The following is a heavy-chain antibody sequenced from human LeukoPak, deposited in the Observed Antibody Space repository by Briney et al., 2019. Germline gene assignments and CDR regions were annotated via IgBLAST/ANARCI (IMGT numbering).Heavy chain of an antibody. D-gene: IGHD3-10*01. CDR3: ARHGAYYGSGSYGDY. CDR2: IYPGDSDT. Sequence: GESLKISCKGSGYSFTSYWIGWMRQMPGKGLEWMGIIYPGDSDTRYSPSFQGQVTISADKSISTAYLQWSSLKASDTAMYYCARHGAYYGSGSYGDYWGQGTLVTVSS. V-gene: IGHV5-51*01. J-gene: IGHJ4*02. CDR1: GYSFTSYW.